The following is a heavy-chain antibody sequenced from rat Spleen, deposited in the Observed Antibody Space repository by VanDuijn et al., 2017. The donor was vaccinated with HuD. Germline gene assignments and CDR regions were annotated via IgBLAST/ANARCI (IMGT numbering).Heavy chain of an antibody. D-gene: IGHD1-6*01. Sequence: EVQLQESGPGLVKPSQSLSLTCSVTDHSITNGYRWNWIRKFPGNKLEWMGYINSAGNTLYNPSLKSRISITRDTSKNQFFLQLNSVTTEDTATYYCARYVRSYFDYWGQGVMVTVSS. J-gene: IGHJ2*01. CDR2: INSAGNT. V-gene: IGHV3-3*01. CDR1: DHSITNGYR. CDR3: ARYVRSYFDY.